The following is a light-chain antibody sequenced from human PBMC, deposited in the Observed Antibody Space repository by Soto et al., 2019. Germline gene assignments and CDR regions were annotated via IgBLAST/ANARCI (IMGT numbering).Light chain of an antibody. J-gene: IGKJ4*01. V-gene: IGKV3-15*01. Sequence: EIVMTQSPATLSVSPGERATLSCRASQSIYINLAWYQQKPGQAPRLLIHDASTRATGIPARFSGGGSGIEFTLTISRLEPEDFAVYYCQQFSSYPLTFGGGTKVDIK. CDR2: DAS. CDR3: QQFSSYPLT. CDR1: QSIYIN.